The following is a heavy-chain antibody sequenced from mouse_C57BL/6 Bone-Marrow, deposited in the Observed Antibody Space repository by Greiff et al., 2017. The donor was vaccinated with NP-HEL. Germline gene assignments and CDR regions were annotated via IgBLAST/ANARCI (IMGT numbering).Heavy chain of an antibody. J-gene: IGHJ4*01. D-gene: IGHD1-1*01. Sequence: EVQGVESGAELVRPGASVKLSCTASGFNIKDDYMHWVKQRPEQGLEWIGWIDPENGDTEYASKFQGKATITADTSSNTAYLQLSSLTSEDTAVYYCTRDYYGSSYAMDYWGQGTSVTVSS. V-gene: IGHV14-4*01. CDR1: GFNIKDDY. CDR2: IDPENGDT. CDR3: TRDYYGSSYAMDY.